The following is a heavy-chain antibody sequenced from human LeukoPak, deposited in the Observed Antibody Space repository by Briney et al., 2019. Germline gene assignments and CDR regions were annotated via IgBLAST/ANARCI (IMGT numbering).Heavy chain of an antibody. CDR2: INHSGST. CDR1: GGSFSGYY. J-gene: IGHJ5*02. CDR3: ARRGSSPNWSDP. V-gene: IGHV4-34*01. Sequence: PSETLSLTCAVYGGSFSGYYWSWIRQPPGKGLEWIGEINHSGSTNYNPSLKSRVTISVDTSKNQFSLKLSSVTAADTAVYYCARRGSSPNWSDPWGQRTLVTVSS. D-gene: IGHD3-10*01.